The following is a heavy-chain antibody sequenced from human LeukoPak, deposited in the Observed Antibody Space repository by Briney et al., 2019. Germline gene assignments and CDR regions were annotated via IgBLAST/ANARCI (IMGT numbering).Heavy chain of an antibody. CDR3: ARDSGSVYNWNELHY. CDR1: GGTFSSYA. D-gene: IGHD1-1*01. CDR2: TIPIFGTA. J-gene: IGHJ4*02. Sequence: GASVKVSCKASGGTFSSYAISWVRQAPGQGLEWVGGTIPIFGTANYAQKFQGRVTITTDESTSTAYMELSSLRSEDTAVYYCARDSGSVYNWNELHYWGQGTLVTVSS. V-gene: IGHV1-69*05.